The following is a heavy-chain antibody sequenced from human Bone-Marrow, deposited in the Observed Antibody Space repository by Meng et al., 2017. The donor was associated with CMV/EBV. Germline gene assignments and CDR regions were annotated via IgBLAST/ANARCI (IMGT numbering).Heavy chain of an antibody. J-gene: IGHJ4*02. Sequence: SLKISCAASGFTFDDYATHWVRQAPGKGLEWVSGISWNSGSIGYADSVKGRFTISRDNAKNSLYLQMNSLRAEDTALYYCAKDTEYYYGSGSYFDYWGQGTLVTVSS. V-gene: IGHV3-9*01. CDR1: GFTFDDYA. CDR3: AKDTEYYYGSGSYFDY. CDR2: ISWNSGSI. D-gene: IGHD3-10*01.